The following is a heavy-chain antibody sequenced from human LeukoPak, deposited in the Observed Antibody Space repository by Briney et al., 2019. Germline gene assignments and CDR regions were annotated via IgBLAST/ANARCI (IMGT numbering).Heavy chain of an antibody. CDR2: ISYDGSNK. V-gene: IGHV3-30*01. J-gene: IGHJ5*02. CDR3: ARMNSSRWYGGGFDP. CDR1: GFTFSSYA. Sequence: RSLRLSCAASGFTFSSYAMHWVRQAPGKGLEWVAVISYDGSNKYYADSVKGRFTISRDNSKNTLYLQMNSLRAEDTAVYYCARMNSSRWYGGGFDPWGQGTLVTVSS. D-gene: IGHD6-13*01.